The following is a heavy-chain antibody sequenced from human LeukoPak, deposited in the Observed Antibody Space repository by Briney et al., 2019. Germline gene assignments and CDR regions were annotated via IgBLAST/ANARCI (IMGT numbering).Heavy chain of an antibody. Sequence: GESLKISCAASGFTFDDYGMSWVRQAPGKGLEWVSGINWNGGSTGYADSVKGRFTISRDNAKNSLYLQMNSLRAEDTALYYCARGLKVVVTALGYWGQGTLVTVSS. D-gene: IGHD2-21*02. CDR2: INWNGGST. CDR1: GFTFDDYG. J-gene: IGHJ4*02. CDR3: ARGLKVVVTALGY. V-gene: IGHV3-20*04.